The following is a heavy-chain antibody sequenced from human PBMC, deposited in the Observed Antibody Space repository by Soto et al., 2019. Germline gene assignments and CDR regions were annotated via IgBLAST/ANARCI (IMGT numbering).Heavy chain of an antibody. Sequence: SETLSLTCAVYGGSFSDYYWIWIRQPPGKGLEWIGEINHSGSTNYNPSLKSRVTISVDTSKNQFSLKLSSVTAADTAVYYCARAGFGPGLYCMGVWGKGTTVTVSS. J-gene: IGHJ6*03. CDR3: ARAGFGPGLYCMGV. CDR2: INHSGST. V-gene: IGHV4-34*01. D-gene: IGHD3-10*01. CDR1: GGSFSDYY.